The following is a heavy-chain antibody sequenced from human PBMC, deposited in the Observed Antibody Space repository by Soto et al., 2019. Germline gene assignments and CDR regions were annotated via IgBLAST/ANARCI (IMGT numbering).Heavy chain of an antibody. Sequence: GGSLRLSCTASGFDFRSYGIHWVREAPGRGLEWVAAASHDGSETYYADSAKSRFTLSNDISKNTAFLQMNALRHEDTAVYFCVRDSGWPILNFDSWGQGTLVTVS. CDR2: ASHDGSET. CDR3: VRDSGWPILNFDS. D-gene: IGHD3-10*01. J-gene: IGHJ4*02. CDR1: GFDFRSYG. V-gene: IGHV3-30*03.